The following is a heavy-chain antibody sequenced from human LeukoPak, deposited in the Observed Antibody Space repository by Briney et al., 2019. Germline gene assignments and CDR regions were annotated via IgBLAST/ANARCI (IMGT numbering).Heavy chain of an antibody. D-gene: IGHD2-2*01. V-gene: IGHV3-49*04. J-gene: IGHJ6*03. CDR1: GFTFGDYA. CDR3: SRVRCSSTSCYYYYYYYYMDV. CDR2: IKSKAYDGTT. Sequence: GGSLRLSCTASGFTFGDYAMSWVRQAPGKGLEWVGFIKSKAYDGTTEYAASVKGRFTVSRDDSKSVAYLQMNSLKSEDTAVYYCSRVRCSSTSCYYYYYYYYMDVWGKGTTVTVSS.